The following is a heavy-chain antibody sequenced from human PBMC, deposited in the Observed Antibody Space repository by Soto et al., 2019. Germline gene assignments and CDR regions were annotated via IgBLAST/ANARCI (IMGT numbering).Heavy chain of an antibody. CDR3: ARDAYSSSGSGFDY. D-gene: IGHD6-6*01. V-gene: IGHV3-7*01. CDR2: IKQDGSEK. J-gene: IGHJ4*02. CDR1: GFTFSSYW. Sequence: EVQLVESGGGLVQPGGSLRLSCAASGFTFSSYWMSWVRQAPGKGLEWVANIKQDGSEKYYVDSVKGRFTISRDNAKNSLYLQMNSLRAEDTAVYYCARDAYSSSGSGFDYWGQGTLVTVSS.